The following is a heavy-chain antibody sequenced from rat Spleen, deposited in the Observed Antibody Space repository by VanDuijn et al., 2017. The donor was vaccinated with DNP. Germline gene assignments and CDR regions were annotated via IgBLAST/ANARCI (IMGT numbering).Heavy chain of an antibody. CDR2: VNSAGTT. CDR1: GYSITSSYR. CDR3: ASTLVNYGTYGYYAMDA. D-gene: IGHD1-3*01. Sequence: EVQLQESGPGLVKTSQSLSLTCSVTGYSITSSYRWNWIRKFPGNKLEWMGSVNSAGTTNYNPSLKSRISITRDTSKNQLFLQVNSVTTEDTATYYCASTLVNYGTYGYYAMDAWGQGTSVTVSS. J-gene: IGHJ4*01. V-gene: IGHV3-3*01.